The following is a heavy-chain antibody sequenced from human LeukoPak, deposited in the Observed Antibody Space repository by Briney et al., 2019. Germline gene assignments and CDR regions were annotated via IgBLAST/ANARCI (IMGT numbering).Heavy chain of an antibody. V-gene: IGHV3-23*01. CDR3: ARAPLSHGWFYFDH. CDR1: GFTFNTYA. J-gene: IGHJ4*02. Sequence: GGPLRLSCAASGFTFNTYAMAWVRQAPGKGLEWVSAISASADSTFYAASVRGRFNVSRDNSKSVLYLQLNRLRAEDTAVYFCARAPLSHGWFYFDHWGQGTLATVSS. CDR2: ISASADST. D-gene: IGHD2-15*01.